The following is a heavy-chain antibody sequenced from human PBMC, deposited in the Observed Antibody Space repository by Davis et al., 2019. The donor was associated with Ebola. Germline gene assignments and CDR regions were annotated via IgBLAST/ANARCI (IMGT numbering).Heavy chain of an antibody. J-gene: IGHJ5*02. CDR1: GYTFTSYY. CDR3: TRSETSSGWFDP. V-gene: IGHV1-46*01. Sequence: AASVKVSCKASGYTFTSYYMHWVRQAPGQGLEWMGIINPSGGSTSYAQKFQGRVTMTRNTSITTAYMELSNLRSEDTAVYYCTRSETSSGWFDPWGQGTPVTVSS. D-gene: IGHD6-25*01. CDR2: INPSGGST.